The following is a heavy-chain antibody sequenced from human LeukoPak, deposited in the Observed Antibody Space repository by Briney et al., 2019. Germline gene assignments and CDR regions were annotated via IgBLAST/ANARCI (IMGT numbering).Heavy chain of an antibody. J-gene: IGHJ6*02. D-gene: IGHD3-10*01. CDR3: AREGITMVRGVITTYYYYGMDV. V-gene: IGHV4-31*03. CDR2: IYYSGST. CDR1: GGSISSGGYY. Sequence: PSQTLSLTCTVSGGSISSGGYYWSWIRQHPGKGLEWIGYIYYSGSTYYNPSLKSRVTISVDTSKNQFSLKLSSVTAADTAVYYCAREGITMVRGVITTYYYYGMDVWGQGTTVTVSS.